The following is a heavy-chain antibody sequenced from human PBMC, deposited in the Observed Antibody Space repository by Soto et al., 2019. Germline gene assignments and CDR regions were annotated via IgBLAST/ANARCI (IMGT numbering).Heavy chain of an antibody. J-gene: IGHJ4*02. CDR3: TTDPVTMIVVVPSSG. V-gene: IGHV3-21*01. D-gene: IGHD3-22*01. CDR1: GFTSRSDS. CDR2: ISGSSSCI. Sequence: GGSIRPSCAAYGFTSRSDSINWARKAPGQGLEWVSSISGSSSCIYYADSAKGRFTMSRDNAKNSLYLQMNSLRAEDTAVYYRTTDPVTMIVVVPSSGWGQGTLVTVSS.